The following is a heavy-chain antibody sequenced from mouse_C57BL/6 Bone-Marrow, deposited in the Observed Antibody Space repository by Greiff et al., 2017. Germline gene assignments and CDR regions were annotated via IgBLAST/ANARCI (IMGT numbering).Heavy chain of an antibody. CDR1: GYTFTDYY. CDR3: ARRHYGNYENAMDY. D-gene: IGHD2-1*01. J-gene: IGHJ4*01. CDR2: INPNNGGT. Sequence: VQLQQSGPELVKPGASVKISCKASGYTFTDYYMNWVKQSHGKSLEWIGDINPNNGGTSYNQKFKGKATLTVDKSSSTAYMELRSLTSEDSAVYYCARRHYGNYENAMDYWGQGTSVTVS. V-gene: IGHV1-26*01.